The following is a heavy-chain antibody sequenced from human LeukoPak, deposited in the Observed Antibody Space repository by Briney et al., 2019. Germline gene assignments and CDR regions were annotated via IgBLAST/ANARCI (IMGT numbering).Heavy chain of an antibody. CDR3: ARAPEVIGAYFDY. D-gene: IGHD3-10*01. J-gene: IGHJ4*02. CDR1: GGSISSGGYY. V-gene: IGHV4-31*03. CDR2: IYYSGST. Sequence: PSETLSLTCTVSGGSISSGGYYWSWIRQHPGKGLEWIGYIYYSGSTYYNPSLKSRVTISVDTSKNQFSLKLSSVTAADTAVYYCARAPEVIGAYFDYWGQGTLVTVSS.